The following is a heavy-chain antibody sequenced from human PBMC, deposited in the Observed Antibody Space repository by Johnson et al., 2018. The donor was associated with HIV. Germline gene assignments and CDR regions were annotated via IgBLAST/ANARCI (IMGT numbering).Heavy chain of an antibody. CDR2: IYSGGST. V-gene: IGHV3-66*01. D-gene: IGHD3-10*01. CDR3: TREWELIWYAFDI. Sequence: VQLVESGGGVVQPGRSLRLSCAASGFTFSSYYMSWVRQAPGKGLEWVSVIYSGGSTYYADSVKGRFTISRDNAKNSVYLQMNSLTAEDTAVYYCTREWELIWYAFDIWGQGTMVTVSS. CDR1: GFTFSSYY. J-gene: IGHJ3*02.